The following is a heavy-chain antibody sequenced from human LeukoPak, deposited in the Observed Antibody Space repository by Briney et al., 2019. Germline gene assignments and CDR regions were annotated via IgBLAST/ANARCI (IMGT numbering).Heavy chain of an antibody. J-gene: IGHJ4*02. CDR2: IYYSGNT. Sequence: PSETLSLTCTVSGGPVNSYYWSWIRQPPGKGLEWIGYIYYSGNTNYNPSLESRVTISVDTSKNQFSLKLKSLTAADTAVYYCARDGSSYYDSSGYYPTFDYWGQGTLVTVSS. V-gene: IGHV4-59*02. CDR3: ARDGSSYYDSSGYYPTFDY. CDR1: GGPVNSYY. D-gene: IGHD3-22*01.